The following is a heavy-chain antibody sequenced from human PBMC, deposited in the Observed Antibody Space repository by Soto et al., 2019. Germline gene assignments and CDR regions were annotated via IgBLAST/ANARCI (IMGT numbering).Heavy chain of an antibody. CDR3: ARGYLGYCSGGSCYFFDY. V-gene: IGHV4-59*01. CDR1: GGSISSYY. Sequence: SETLSLTCTVSGGSISSYYWSWIRQPPWKGLEWIGYIYYSGSTNYNPSLKSRVTISVDTSKNQFSLKLSSVTAADTAVYYCARGYLGYCSGGSCYFFDYWGQGTLVTVSS. D-gene: IGHD2-15*01. CDR2: IYYSGST. J-gene: IGHJ4*02.